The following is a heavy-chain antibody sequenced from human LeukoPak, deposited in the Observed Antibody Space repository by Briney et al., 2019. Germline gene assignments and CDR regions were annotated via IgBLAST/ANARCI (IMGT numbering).Heavy chain of an antibody. D-gene: IGHD6-13*01. J-gene: IGHJ4*02. CDR1: GGTFSSYA. V-gene: IGHV7-4-1*02. Sequence: GASVKVSCKASGGTFSSYAISWVRQAPGQGLEWMGWINTNTGNPTYAQGFTGRFVFSLDTSVSTAYLQISSLKAEDTAVYYCARAGYSSSWYEGFDYWGQGTLVTVSS. CDR3: ARAGYSSSWYEGFDY. CDR2: INTNTGNP.